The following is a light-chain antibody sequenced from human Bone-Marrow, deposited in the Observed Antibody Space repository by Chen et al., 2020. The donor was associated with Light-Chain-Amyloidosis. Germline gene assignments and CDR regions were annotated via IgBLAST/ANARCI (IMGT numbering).Light chain of an antibody. J-gene: IGLJ3*02. Sequence: SSVLTPPSSVSVAPGQTATIACGGINIGSTSVHLYQQPPGQAPLLVVYDDSDRPSGIPERLSGYNSGNTATLTISRVEAGDEADYYCQVWDRSSDRPVFGGGTKLTVL. CDR3: QVWDRSSDRPV. V-gene: IGLV3-21*02. CDR1: NIGSTS. CDR2: DDS.